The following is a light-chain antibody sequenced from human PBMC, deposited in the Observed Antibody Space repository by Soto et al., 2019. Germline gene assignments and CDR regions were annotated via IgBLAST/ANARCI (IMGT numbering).Light chain of an antibody. CDR3: QQYDTFPRT. CDR1: QSISSW. V-gene: IGKV1-5*01. CDR2: DAS. J-gene: IGKJ1*01. Sequence: DIQMTQSPSTLSASVGDRVTITCRASQSISSWLAWYQQKPGKAPKFLIYDASTLETGVPSRFSGSGSGTEFTLTISNLQPDDFATFYCQQYDTFPRTFGQGTKVDIK.